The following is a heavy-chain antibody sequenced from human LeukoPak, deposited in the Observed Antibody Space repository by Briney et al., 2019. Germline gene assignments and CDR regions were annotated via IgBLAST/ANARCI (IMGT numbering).Heavy chain of an antibody. V-gene: IGHV3-23*01. CDR1: GFTFSSYW. D-gene: IGHD4-17*01. Sequence: TGGSLRLSCAASGFTFSSYWMSWVRQAPGKGLEWVSAISGSGGSTYYADSVKGRFTISRDNSKNTLYLQMNSLRAEDTAVYYCAKRSGATVTPFDYWGQGTLVTVSS. CDR2: ISGSGGST. CDR3: AKRSGATVTPFDY. J-gene: IGHJ4*02.